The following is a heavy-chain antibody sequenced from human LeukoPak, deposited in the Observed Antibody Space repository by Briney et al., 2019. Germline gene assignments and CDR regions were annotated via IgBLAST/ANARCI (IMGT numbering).Heavy chain of an antibody. Sequence: SETLSLTCTVSGGSISSSSYYWGWIRQPPGKGLEWIGSIYYSGSTYYNPSLKSRVTISVDTSKNQFSLKLSSVTAADTAVYYCARYSSSWYLGYYFDYWGQGTLVTVSS. D-gene: IGHD6-13*01. J-gene: IGHJ4*02. CDR2: IYYSGST. V-gene: IGHV4-39*01. CDR1: GGSISSSSYY. CDR3: ARYSSSWYLGYYFDY.